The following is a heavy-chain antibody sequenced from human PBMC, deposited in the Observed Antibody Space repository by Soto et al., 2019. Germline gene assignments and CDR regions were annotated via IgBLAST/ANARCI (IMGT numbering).Heavy chain of an antibody. J-gene: IGHJ6*02. Sequence: SETLSLTSTVSGGIISGYYWSWVRQSPQKGLEWIGYIYYTGHTNYNPSLKSRVTMSMDRSMTQISLNLTSMTAADTAVYYCARGTAGTPVLFAFGLWGQGTKVTLSS. V-gene: IGHV4-59*01. CDR2: IYYTGHT. CDR3: ARGTAGTPVLFAFGL. CDR1: GGIISGYY. D-gene: IGHD3-10*01.